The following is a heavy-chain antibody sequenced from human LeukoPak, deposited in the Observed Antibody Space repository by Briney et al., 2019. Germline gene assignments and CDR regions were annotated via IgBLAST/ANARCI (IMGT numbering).Heavy chain of an antibody. Sequence: GGSLRLSCAASGFTFSSYSMNWVRQAPGKGLEWVSSISSSSSYIYYADSVKGRFTISRDNAKNSLYLQMNSLRAEDTAVYYCARVLSGSRGDSFDYWGQGTPVTVSS. CDR1: GFTFSSYS. D-gene: IGHD6-13*01. J-gene: IGHJ4*02. CDR3: ARVLSGSRGDSFDY. V-gene: IGHV3-21*01. CDR2: ISSSSSYI.